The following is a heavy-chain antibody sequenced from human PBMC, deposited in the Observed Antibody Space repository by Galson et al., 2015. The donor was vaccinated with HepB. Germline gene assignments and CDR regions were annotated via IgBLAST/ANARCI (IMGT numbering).Heavy chain of an antibody. CDR3: AKDSRNVLRFLEWLHQREMVPVQFDY. CDR2: ISGSGGST. D-gene: IGHD3-3*01. Sequence: SLRLSCAASGFTFSSYAMSWVRQAPGKGLEWVAAISGSGGSTYYADSVKGRFTISRDNSKNTLYLQMNSLRAEDTAVYYCAKDSRNVLRFLEWLHQREMVPVQFDYWGQGTLVTVSS. CDR1: GFTFSSYA. J-gene: IGHJ4*02. V-gene: IGHV3-23*01.